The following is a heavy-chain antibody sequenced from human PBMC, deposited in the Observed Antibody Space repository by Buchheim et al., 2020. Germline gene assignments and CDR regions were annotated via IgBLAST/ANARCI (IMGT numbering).Heavy chain of an antibody. J-gene: IGHJ6*02. V-gene: IGHV4-39*07. D-gene: IGHD3-10*01. CDR3: ARVRGLIMGDYGMDV. Sequence: QLQLQESGPGLVKPSETLSLTCSVSGGSISSTTDFWAWIRQPPGKGLEWIGSVYYTGSTYYNPSLQSRVTIPVATSKNPFPLNLTSVTAADTAVYYCARVRGLIMGDYGMDVWGQGTT. CDR2: VYYTGST. CDR1: GGSISSTTDF.